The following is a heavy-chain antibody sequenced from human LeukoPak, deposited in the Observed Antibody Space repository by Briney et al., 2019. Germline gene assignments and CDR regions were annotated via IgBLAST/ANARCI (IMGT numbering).Heavy chain of an antibody. CDR2: IRYDGSNK. V-gene: IGHV3-30*02. CDR1: GFTFSSYG. Sequence: GGSLRLSCAASGFTFSSYGMHWVRQAPGKGLEWVAFIRYDGSNKYYADSVKGRFTISRDNSKNTLYLQMNSLRAEDTAVYYCAKEGGIAAAALPYYFDYWGQGTLVTVSS. CDR3: AKEGGIAAAALPYYFDY. D-gene: IGHD6-13*01. J-gene: IGHJ4*02.